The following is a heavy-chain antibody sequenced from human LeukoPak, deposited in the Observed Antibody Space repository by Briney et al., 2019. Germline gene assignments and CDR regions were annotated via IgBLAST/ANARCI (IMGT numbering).Heavy chain of an antibody. D-gene: IGHD4-17*01. Sequence: GASVKVSCKASGYTFTSYYMHWVRQAPGQGLEWMGIINPSGGSTSYAQKFQGRVTMTRDMSTSTVYMELSSLRSEDTAVYYCAWGRHGDYMGDDAFDIWGQGTMVTVSS. J-gene: IGHJ3*02. CDR1: GYTFTSYY. CDR3: AWGRHGDYMGDDAFDI. V-gene: IGHV1-46*01. CDR2: INPSGGST.